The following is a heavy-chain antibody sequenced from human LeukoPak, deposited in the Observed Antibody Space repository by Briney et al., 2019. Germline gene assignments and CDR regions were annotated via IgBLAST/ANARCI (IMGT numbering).Heavy chain of an antibody. D-gene: IGHD3-22*01. V-gene: IGHV1-2*06. CDR3: ASRLYYYDSSGYRTNWFDP. Sequence: ASVKVSCKASGYTFTGYYMHWVRQAPGQGLEWMGRINPNSGGTNYAQKFQGRVTMTRDTSISTAYMELSRLRSDDTAVYYCASRLYYYDSSGYRTNWFDPWGQGTLVTVSS. CDR1: GYTFTGYY. CDR2: INPNSGGT. J-gene: IGHJ5*02.